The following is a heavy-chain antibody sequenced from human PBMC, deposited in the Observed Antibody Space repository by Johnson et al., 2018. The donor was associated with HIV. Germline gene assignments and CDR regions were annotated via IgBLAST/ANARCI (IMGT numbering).Heavy chain of an antibody. V-gene: IGHV3-7*01. Sequence: MQLVESGGGLVQPGGSLRLSCAASGFTFSSYWMSWVRQAPGKGLEWVANIKQGGSETYYVDSVKGRFSISRDNAKNSLYRQMNSLRAEDTALYYCARAGYSNYDRAFDIWGQGTMVTVSS. D-gene: IGHD4-11*01. J-gene: IGHJ3*02. CDR2: IKQGGSET. CDR3: ARAGYSNYDRAFDI. CDR1: GFTFSSYW.